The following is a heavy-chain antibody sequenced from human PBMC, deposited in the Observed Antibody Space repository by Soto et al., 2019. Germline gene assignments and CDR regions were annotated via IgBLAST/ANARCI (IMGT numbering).Heavy chain of an antibody. Sequence: GASVKVSCKVSGYTLTELSMHWVRQAPGKGLEWMGGFDPEDGETIYAQKFQGRVTMTEDTSTDTAYMELSSLRSEDTALYYCATAGPGRFLEWLLFAFDIWGQGTMVTVSS. J-gene: IGHJ3*02. CDR1: GYTLTELS. CDR2: FDPEDGET. V-gene: IGHV1-24*01. CDR3: ATAGPGRFLEWLLFAFDI. D-gene: IGHD3-3*01.